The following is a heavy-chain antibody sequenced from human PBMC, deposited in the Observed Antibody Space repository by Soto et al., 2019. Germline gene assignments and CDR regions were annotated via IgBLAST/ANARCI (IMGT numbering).Heavy chain of an antibody. CDR2: IYHTGTT. V-gene: IGHV4-30-2*01. Sequence: SETLSLTCAVSGGSITSSGYSWTWIRQPPGKGLEWIGYIYHTGTTYYNPSLKSRLTISLDRSKNHFSLKLTSVTAADTAVYFCARELLMLRGAGGMDNWGQGTPVTVSS. CDR1: GGSITSSGYS. J-gene: IGHJ4*02. CDR3: ARELLMLRGAGGMDN. D-gene: IGHD3-10*01.